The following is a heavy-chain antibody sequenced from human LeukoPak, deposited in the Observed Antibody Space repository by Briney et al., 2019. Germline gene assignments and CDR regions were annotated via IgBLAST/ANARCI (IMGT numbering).Heavy chain of an antibody. Sequence: GGSLRLSCAASGFTFSTNFMSWVRQAPGKGLEWVSGHNGRDEGTHYADSVKGRFTISRDNSKNTLYLQLDSLTVEDTAVYFCAKDAGRSRWLIFDFWGQGALVTVSS. CDR1: GFTFSTNF. CDR2: HNGRDEGT. V-gene: IGHV3-23*01. CDR3: AKDAGRSRWLIFDF. D-gene: IGHD6-13*01. J-gene: IGHJ4*02.